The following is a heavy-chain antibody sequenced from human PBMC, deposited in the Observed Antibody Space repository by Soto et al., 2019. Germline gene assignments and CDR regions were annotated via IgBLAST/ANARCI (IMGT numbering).Heavy chain of an antibody. Sequence: SETLSLTCAVYGGSFSGYYWSWIRQPPGKGLEWIGEINHSGSTNYNPSLKSRVTISVDTSKNQFSLKLSSVTAADTAVYYCARGQGAAASSYYYYGMDVWGQGTTVTVSS. CDR3: ARGQGAAASSYYYYGMDV. CDR2: INHSGST. D-gene: IGHD6-13*01. J-gene: IGHJ6*02. CDR1: GGSFSGYY. V-gene: IGHV4-34*01.